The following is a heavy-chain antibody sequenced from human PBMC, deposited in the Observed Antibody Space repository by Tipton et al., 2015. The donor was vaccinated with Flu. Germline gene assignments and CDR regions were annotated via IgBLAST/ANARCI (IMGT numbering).Heavy chain of an antibody. Sequence: TLSLTCTVSGGSISSSSYYWGWIRQPPGKGLEWIGSIYYSGSTYYNPSLKSRVTISIDTSKNQFSLKLSSVTAADTAVYYCARDKGYNWNYYYGMDVWGQGTTVTVS. J-gene: IGHJ6*02. CDR3: ARDKGYNWNYYYGMDV. CDR2: IYYSGST. D-gene: IGHD5-24*01. CDR1: GGSISSSSYY. V-gene: IGHV4-39*07.